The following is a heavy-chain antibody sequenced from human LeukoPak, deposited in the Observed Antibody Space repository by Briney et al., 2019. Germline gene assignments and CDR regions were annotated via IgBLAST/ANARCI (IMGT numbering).Heavy chain of an antibody. J-gene: IGHJ4*02. Sequence: GESLKISCQGSGYSFTNYWIGWVRQMPGKGPEWMGIIYPGDSDTRYSPSFQGQVTISADKSISTAYLQWGSLKASDTAMYYCARPNYGGKRSSYFDYWGQGTLVTVSS. V-gene: IGHV5-51*01. CDR3: ARPNYGGKRSSYFDY. CDR2: IYPGDSDT. D-gene: IGHD4-23*01. CDR1: GYSFTNYW.